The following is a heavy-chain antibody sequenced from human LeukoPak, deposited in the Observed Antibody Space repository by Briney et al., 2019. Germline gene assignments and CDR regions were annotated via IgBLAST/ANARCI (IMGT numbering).Heavy chain of an antibody. Sequence: PGGSLRLSCAASGFTFSSYWMHWVRQAPGKGLVWVSRINSDGSDTNYADSVKGRFTISRDNARNTVYLQMNSLRAEDTAVYYCARGWVPSDITLKWGQGTMVTVSP. CDR2: INSDGSDT. D-gene: IGHD3-22*01. CDR1: GFTFSSYW. J-gene: IGHJ3*01. CDR3: ARGWVPSDITLK. V-gene: IGHV3-74*01.